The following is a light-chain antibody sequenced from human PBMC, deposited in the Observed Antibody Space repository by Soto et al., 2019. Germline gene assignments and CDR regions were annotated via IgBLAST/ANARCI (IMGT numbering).Light chain of an antibody. V-gene: IGLV2-23*02. CDR3: CSYAGSSTWL. J-gene: IGLJ3*02. Sequence: QSVLTQPASVSGSPGQSVTISCTGTSSDIGSYNLVSWYQQHPGKAPRLMIYEVNKRPSGVSDRFSGSKSGNTASLTISGLQAEDEADYYCCSYAGSSTWLFGGGTKVTVL. CDR2: EVN. CDR1: SSDIGSYNL.